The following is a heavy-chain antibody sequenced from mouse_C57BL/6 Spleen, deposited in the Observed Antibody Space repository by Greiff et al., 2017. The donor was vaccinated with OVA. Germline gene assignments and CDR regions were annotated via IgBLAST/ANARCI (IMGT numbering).Heavy chain of an antibody. CDR3: ARVYYDYDVWYFDV. CDR2: ISNGGGST. CDR1: GFTFSDYY. J-gene: IGHJ1*03. D-gene: IGHD2-4*01. V-gene: IGHV5-12*01. Sequence: EVKLMESGGGLVQPGGSLKLSCAASGFTFSDYYMYWVRQTPEKRLEWVAYISNGGGSTYYPDTVKGRFTISRDNAKNTLYLQMSRLKSEDTAMYYCARVYYDYDVWYFDVWGTGTTVTVSS.